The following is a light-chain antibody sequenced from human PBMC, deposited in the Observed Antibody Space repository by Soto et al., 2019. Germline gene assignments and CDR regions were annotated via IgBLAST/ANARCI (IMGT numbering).Light chain of an antibody. J-gene: IGLJ1*01. CDR1: SSDVGGYNY. Sequence: QSVLTQPASVSGSPGQSITISCTGTSSDVGGYNYVSWYQQHPAKVPKLMIYDVSNRPSGVSDRFSGSKSGNTASLTISGLQAEDEADYYCYSYTTSSTYVFGIGTKVTVL. CDR3: YSYTTSSTYV. V-gene: IGLV2-14*01. CDR2: DVS.